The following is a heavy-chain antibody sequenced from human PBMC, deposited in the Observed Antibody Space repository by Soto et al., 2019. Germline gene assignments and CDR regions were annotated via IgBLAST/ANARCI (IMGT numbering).Heavy chain of an antibody. CDR1: GFTSTRYS. J-gene: IGHJ6*02. V-gene: IGHV1-46*01. Sequence: QVQLVQSGAEVMKPGASVKVSCKASGFTSTRYSVHWVRQAPGQGPEWMGRINPNNGGTNYAQEFQGRVTMTRDTSTTTVYMDLSSLRSEDTAVYYCASRVYPDFDVWGQGTTVTVS. CDR3: ASRVYPDFDV. D-gene: IGHD3-16*01. CDR2: INPNNGGT.